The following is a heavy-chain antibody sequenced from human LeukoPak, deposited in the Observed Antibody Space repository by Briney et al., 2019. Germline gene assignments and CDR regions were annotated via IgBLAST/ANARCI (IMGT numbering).Heavy chain of an antibody. CDR1: GGSISSSNW. D-gene: IGHD5-24*01. CDR3: ARDGLQSPYYYYGMDV. V-gene: IGHV4-4*02. Sequence: PSGTLSLTCAVSGGSISSSNWWSWVRQPPGKGLEWIGEIYHSGGTNYNPSLKSRVTISVDKSKNQFSLKLSSVTAADTAVYYCARDGLQSPYYYYGMDVWGQGTTVTVSS. CDR2: IYHSGGT. J-gene: IGHJ6*02.